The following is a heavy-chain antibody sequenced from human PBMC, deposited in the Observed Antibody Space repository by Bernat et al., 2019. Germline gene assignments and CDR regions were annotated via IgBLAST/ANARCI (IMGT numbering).Heavy chain of an antibody. CDR3: ARDSDWSFDF. Sequence: EVLLVASGGGLVQPGGSLRLSCAASGFTFSNYVMSWVRQAPGKGLVWVSYISHDSVRIFDADSVKGRFTISRDNAKSSLSLQMSSLRAEDTAVYYCARDSDWSFDFWGQGTLVTVSS. J-gene: IGHJ4*02. CDR2: ISHDSVRI. CDR1: GFTFSNYV. D-gene: IGHD3/OR15-3a*01. V-gene: IGHV3-48*01.